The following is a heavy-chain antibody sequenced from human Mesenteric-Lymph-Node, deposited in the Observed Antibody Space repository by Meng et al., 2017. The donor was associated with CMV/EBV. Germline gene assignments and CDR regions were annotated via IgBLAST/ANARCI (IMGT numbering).Heavy chain of an antibody. J-gene: IGHJ4*02. Sequence: AVSGGTISRSNWWGWVRQPPGKGLEWIGEIYHSGSTNYNPSLKSRVTISVDKSKNQFSLKLSSVTAADTAVYYCARGNTMVRGVFDYWGQGTLVTVSS. D-gene: IGHD3-10*01. CDR2: IYHSGST. CDR1: GGTISRSNW. V-gene: IGHV4-4*02. CDR3: ARGNTMVRGVFDY.